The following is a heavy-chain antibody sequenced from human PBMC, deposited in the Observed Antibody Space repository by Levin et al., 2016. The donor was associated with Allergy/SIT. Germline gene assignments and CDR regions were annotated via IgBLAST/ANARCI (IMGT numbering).Heavy chain of an antibody. J-gene: IGHJ3*01. Sequence: GESLKISCSASGFTFTNFDFHWVRQPPGQGLEWLSVVDAAGSTTYLPSVMARFTISRDDGQNSVFLQLNNLRAEDTAIYFCARGLPQDALDVWGQGTMVVVSS. D-gene: IGHD3-16*01. CDR3: ARGLPQDALDV. CDR2: VDAAGST. CDR1: GFTFTNFD. V-gene: IGHV3-13*01.